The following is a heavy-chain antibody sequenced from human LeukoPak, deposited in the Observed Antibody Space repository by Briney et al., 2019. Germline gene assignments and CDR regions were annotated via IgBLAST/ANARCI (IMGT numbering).Heavy chain of an antibody. D-gene: IGHD3-10*01. CDR2: IHPNDGDT. CDR3: ATYTQSGAQGVSDY. CDR1: GYTFTGYY. J-gene: IGHJ4*02. Sequence: ASVKVSCKASGYTFTGYYMHWVRQAPGQGLEWMGLIHPNDGDTKYTQEFQDRVTMTRDTSTSTAYMELSSLRSEDTAVYYCATYTQSGAQGVSDYWGQGTLVTVSS. V-gene: IGHV1-46*01.